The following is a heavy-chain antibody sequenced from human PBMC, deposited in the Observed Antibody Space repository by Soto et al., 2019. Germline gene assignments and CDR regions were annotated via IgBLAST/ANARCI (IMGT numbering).Heavy chain of an antibody. D-gene: IGHD3-16*01. CDR2: LYTEGTT. CDR3: VRPRPSGENYGMDV. CDR1: GLTVSHNY. J-gene: IGHJ6*02. V-gene: IGHV3-53*01. Sequence: EVQLVESGGGLIQPGGSLRLSCVASGLTVSHNYMAWVRQAPEMVLEWVSILYTEGTTYYADSVKGRFTISRDSSKNTLFLQMDSLRAEDTAVYYCVRPRPSGENYGMDVWGQGTTVTVSS.